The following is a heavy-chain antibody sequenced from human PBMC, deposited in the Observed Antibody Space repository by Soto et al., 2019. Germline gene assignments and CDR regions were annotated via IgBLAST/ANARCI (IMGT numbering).Heavy chain of an antibody. CDR3: ARGPRHSDAY. V-gene: IGHV3-7*05. CDR2: IKQDGSEE. Sequence: EVQLVESGGGLVQPGGSLKISCSASGFTFSTSWMSWVRQVPGKGLEWVANIKQDGSEEYYVYSVKGRSTVSGDNAENSLDLQMHSLRVEDTSVYFCARGPRHSDAYWGLGTLVTVSS. CDR1: GFTFSTSW. J-gene: IGHJ4*02. D-gene: IGHD5-18*01.